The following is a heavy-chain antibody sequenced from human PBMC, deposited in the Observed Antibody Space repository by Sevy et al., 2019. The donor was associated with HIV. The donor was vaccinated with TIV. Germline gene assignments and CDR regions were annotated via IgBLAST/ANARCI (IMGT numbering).Heavy chain of an antibody. CDR2: IFFSQST. J-gene: IGHJ4*02. CDR1: GGSISSDDYY. V-gene: IGHV4-30-4*01. D-gene: IGHD6-19*01. CDR3: ARGAAVAGHFYFDY. Sequence: SEILSLTCTVSGGSISSDDYYWSWIRQPPGKGLEWIGYIFFSQSTYYNPSLKSRVVISVDTSKNQFSLRLASVTAADTATSYCARGAAVAGHFYFDYWGQGTLVTVSS.